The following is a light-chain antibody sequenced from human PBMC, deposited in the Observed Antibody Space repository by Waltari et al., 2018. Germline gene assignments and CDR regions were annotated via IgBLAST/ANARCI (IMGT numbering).Light chain of an antibody. Sequence: QSALIQPASVSGSPGQSITMSCTETNSDVGTYILVSWYQQHPGKAPKLLIYEGNKRPSVVSYRFSGSKSGNTASLTISGLQAEDEANYYCSSYAGSTTPRVFGGGTKLTVL. J-gene: IGLJ2*01. CDR2: EGN. CDR3: SSYAGSTTPRV. CDR1: NSDVGTYIL. V-gene: IGLV2-23*01.